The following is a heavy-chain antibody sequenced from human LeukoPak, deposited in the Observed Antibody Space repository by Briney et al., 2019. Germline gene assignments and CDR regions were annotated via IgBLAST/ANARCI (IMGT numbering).Heavy chain of an antibody. D-gene: IGHD3-10*01. CDR2: ISTSRSYI. Sequence: RTGGSLRLSCAASGFTFINYRMNWVRQAPGKGLEWVSSISTSRSYIYYADSVKGRFTISRDNAKNSLYLQMNSLRAEDTAVYYCARDGDYYGSGSYRDGFGIWGQGTMVTVSS. V-gene: IGHV3-21*01. CDR1: GFTFINYR. J-gene: IGHJ3*02. CDR3: ARDGDYYGSGSYRDGFGI.